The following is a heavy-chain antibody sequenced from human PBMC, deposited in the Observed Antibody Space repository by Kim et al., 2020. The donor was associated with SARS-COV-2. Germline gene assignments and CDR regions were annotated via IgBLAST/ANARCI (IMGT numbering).Heavy chain of an antibody. CDR2: ISWNSGSI. CDR1: GFTFDDYA. V-gene: IGHV3-9*01. CDR3: AKVRALKDIVVVVAATYFDY. Sequence: GGSLRLSCADSGFTFDDYAMHWVRQAPGKGLEWVSGISWNSGSIGYADSVKGRFTISRDNAKNSLYLQMNSLRAEDTALYYCAKVRALKDIVVVVAATYFDYWGQGTLVTVSS. D-gene: IGHD2-15*01. J-gene: IGHJ4*02.